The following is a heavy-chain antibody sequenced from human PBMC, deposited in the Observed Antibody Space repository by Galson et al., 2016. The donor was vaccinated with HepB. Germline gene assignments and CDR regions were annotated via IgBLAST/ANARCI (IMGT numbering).Heavy chain of an antibody. J-gene: IGHJ6*02. D-gene: IGHD3-10*01. V-gene: IGHV3-23*01. CDR3: AKDNSGRKVFTMVRELSSMDV. CDR1: GFTFSSYP. Sequence: SLRLSCAASGFTFSSYPMSWVRQAPGKGLEWASGISGSGGSTYYADSVKGRFTISRDNSKNMLYLQMNSLRAEDTAVYYCAKDNSGRKVFTMVRELSSMDVWGQGTTVTVSS. CDR2: ISGSGGST.